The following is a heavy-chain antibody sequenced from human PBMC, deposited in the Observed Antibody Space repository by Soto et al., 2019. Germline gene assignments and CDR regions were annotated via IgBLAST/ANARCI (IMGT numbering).Heavy chain of an antibody. D-gene: IGHD3-3*01. CDR3: ARWKTDFWWTLYYYYGMDV. CDR2: ISSSSSYI. CDR1: GFTFSSYS. J-gene: IGHJ6*02. V-gene: IGHV3-21*01. Sequence: EVQLVESGGGLVKPGGSLRLSCAASGFTFSSYSMNWVRQAPGKGLEWVSSISSSSSYIYYADSVKGRFTISRDNAKNSLYLQINSLRAEDTAVYYCARWKTDFWWTLYYYYGMDVWGQGTTVTVSS.